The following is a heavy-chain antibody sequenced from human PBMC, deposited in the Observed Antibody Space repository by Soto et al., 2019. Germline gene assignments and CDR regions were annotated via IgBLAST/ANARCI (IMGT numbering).Heavy chain of an antibody. CDR2: ISPSGSP. CDR3: ARGMITFGGVIARFDY. J-gene: IGHJ4*02. Sequence: KPSETLSLTCSVSGGSVNSGGYSWSWIRQPPGKGLEWIGFISPSGSPAYNPSLKSRVTISVDRSNNQISLELSSVTAADTAVYYCARGMITFGGVIARFDYWGQGTLVTVSS. V-gene: IGHV4-30-2*01. CDR1: GGSVNSGGYS. D-gene: IGHD3-16*02.